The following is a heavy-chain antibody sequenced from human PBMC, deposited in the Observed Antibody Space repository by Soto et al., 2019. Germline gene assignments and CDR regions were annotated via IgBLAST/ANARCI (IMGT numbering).Heavy chain of an antibody. CDR1: GFTFSNFA. J-gene: IGHJ4*02. D-gene: IGHD6-19*01. CDR3: SVAQNGY. CDR2: ITFDGRNK. V-gene: IGHV3-30*03. Sequence: AGGSLRLSCAASGFTFSNFAAHWVRQAPGKGLEWVAFITFDGRNKDYADSVRGRFTISRDNSKNTLYVEMNNLRPEDTAMYYCSVAQNGYWGQGTLVTVSS.